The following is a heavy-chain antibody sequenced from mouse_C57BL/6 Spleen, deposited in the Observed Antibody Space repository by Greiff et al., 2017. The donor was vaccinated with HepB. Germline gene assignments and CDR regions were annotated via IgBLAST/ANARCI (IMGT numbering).Heavy chain of an antibody. D-gene: IGHD2-4*01. J-gene: IGHJ3*01. Sequence: VQLQQSGAELARPGASVKLSCKASGYTFTSYGISWVKQRTGQGLEWIGEIYPRSGNTYYNEKFKGKATLTADKSSSTAYMELRSLTSEDSAVYFCARSDGDYEAYWGQGTLVTVSA. CDR3: ARSDGDYEAY. CDR2: IYPRSGNT. V-gene: IGHV1-81*01. CDR1: GYTFTSYG.